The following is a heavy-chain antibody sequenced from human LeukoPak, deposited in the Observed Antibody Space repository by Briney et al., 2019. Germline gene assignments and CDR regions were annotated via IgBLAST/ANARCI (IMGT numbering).Heavy chain of an antibody. J-gene: IGHJ3*02. CDR2: VYSSGSA. V-gene: IGHV4-39*01. Sequence: SETLSLTCTVSGGSISRSTYYWGWIRQSPGTGLEWIGTVYSSGSAYYNPSLKSRVTIAVDTSKNQFSPTLGSVTAADTAVYYCARHRYDGNSDDAFDIWGQGTVVTVSS. D-gene: IGHD4-23*01. CDR1: GGSISRSTYY. CDR3: ARHRYDGNSDDAFDI.